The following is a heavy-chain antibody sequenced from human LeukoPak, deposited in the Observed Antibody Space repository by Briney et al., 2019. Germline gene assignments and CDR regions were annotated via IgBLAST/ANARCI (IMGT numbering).Heavy chain of an antibody. Sequence: GGSLRPSCAASGFTFSSYSMNWVRQAPGKGLEWVSHISTGTYIAYADSVEGRFTISRDNARNSLYLEMNSLRAEDTAVYYCTREQDREAAATIVGDYWGQGTLVTVSS. CDR2: ISTGTYI. CDR1: GFTFSSYS. CDR3: TREQDREAAATIVGDY. V-gene: IGHV3-21*05. D-gene: IGHD3-22*01. J-gene: IGHJ4*02.